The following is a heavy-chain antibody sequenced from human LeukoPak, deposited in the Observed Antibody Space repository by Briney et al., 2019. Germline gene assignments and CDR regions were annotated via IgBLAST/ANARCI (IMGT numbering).Heavy chain of an antibody. D-gene: IGHD3-3*01. J-gene: IGHJ5*02. Sequence: PSETLSLTCTVSGGSISSYYWSWIRQPPGKGLEWIGYIYYSGSTNYNPSLKSRVTISVDTSKNQFSLKLSSVTAADTAVYYCASGYYDFWSGYPRGNWFDPWGQGTLVTVSS. V-gene: IGHV4-59*12. CDR1: GGSISSYY. CDR2: IYYSGST. CDR3: ASGYYDFWSGYPRGNWFDP.